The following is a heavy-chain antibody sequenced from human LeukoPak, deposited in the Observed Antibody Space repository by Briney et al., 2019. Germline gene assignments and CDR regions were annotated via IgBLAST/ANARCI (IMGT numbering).Heavy chain of an antibody. V-gene: IGHV1-69*04. CDR3: ARVRNYDSPPGHFDY. CDR2: IIPILGIA. CDR1: GGTFSSYA. D-gene: IGHD3-22*01. Sequence: SVKVSCKASGGTFSSYAISWVRQAPGQGLEWMGRIIPILGIANYAQKFQGRVTITADKSTSTAYMELSSLRSEDTAVYYCARVRNYDSPPGHFDYWGQGTLVTVSS. J-gene: IGHJ4*02.